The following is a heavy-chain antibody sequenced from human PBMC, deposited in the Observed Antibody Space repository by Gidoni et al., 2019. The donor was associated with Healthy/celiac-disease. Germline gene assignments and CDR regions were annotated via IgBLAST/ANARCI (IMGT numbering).Heavy chain of an antibody. CDR3: ARWGGLDGYNSKDAFDI. J-gene: IGHJ3*02. D-gene: IGHD5-12*01. CDR2: IYYSGST. V-gene: IGHV4-39*01. Sequence: SIYYSGSTYYNPSLKSRVTISVDTSKNQFSLKLSSVTAADTAVYYCARWGGLDGYNSKDAFDIWGQGTMVTVSS.